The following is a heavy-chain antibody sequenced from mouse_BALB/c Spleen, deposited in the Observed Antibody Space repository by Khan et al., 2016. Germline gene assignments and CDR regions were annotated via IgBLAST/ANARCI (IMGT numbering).Heavy chain of an antibody. J-gene: IGHJ2*01. CDR2: ISSGRRTI. CDR3: ARGDY. V-gene: IGHV5-17*02. CDR1: GFTFSRFG. Sequence: EVELVESGGGLVQPGGSRNLSCAASGFTFSRFGMHWVRQTPEKGLEWVAYISSGRRTIYYVDTRKGRFTMSRDNPKNARFLQMTSLRSEDTAMYYCARGDYWGQGTTLTVSS.